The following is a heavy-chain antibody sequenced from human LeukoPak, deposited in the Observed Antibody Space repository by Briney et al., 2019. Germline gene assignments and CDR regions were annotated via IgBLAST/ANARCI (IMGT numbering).Heavy chain of an antibody. J-gene: IGHJ6*02. Sequence: GGSLELCCAASGFTFSGSGMHWVRQASGKGLEWIGRIRSKVNSYATAYAASVKGRFTISRDDSKNTAYVQMDSLKTEDTAVYYCSRGISGYGMDVWGQGTTVTVSS. CDR3: SRGISGYGMDV. CDR2: IRSKVNSYAT. V-gene: IGHV3-73*01. CDR1: GFTFSGSG. D-gene: IGHD6-13*01.